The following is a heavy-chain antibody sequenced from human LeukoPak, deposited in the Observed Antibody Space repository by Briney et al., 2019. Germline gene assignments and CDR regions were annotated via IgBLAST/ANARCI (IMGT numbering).Heavy chain of an antibody. V-gene: IGHV3-74*01. CDR1: RFTFSSYW. CDR3: ARRLRWYGLAFDI. J-gene: IGHJ3*02. Sequence: PGGSLRLSWAASRFTFSSYWMHWVRQAPGKGLVWVSRINTDGSSTSYADSVKGRFTISRDNAKNTLYLRMNSLRAEDTAVYYCARRLRWYGLAFDIWGQGTMVTVSS. CDR2: INTDGSST. D-gene: IGHD4-23*01.